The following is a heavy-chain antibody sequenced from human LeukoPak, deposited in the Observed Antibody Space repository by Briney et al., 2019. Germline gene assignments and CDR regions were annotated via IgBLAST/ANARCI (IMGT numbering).Heavy chain of an antibody. CDR3: AKEQESGIYGMDV. Sequence: ASVTVSCKASGYTFTSYGISWVRQAPGQGLEWMGWISGYNGNTNYAQKLQGRVTMTTDTSTSTAYMELRSLRSDDTAVYYCAKEQESGIYGMDVWGQGTTVTVSS. CDR2: ISGYNGNT. J-gene: IGHJ6*02. V-gene: IGHV1-18*01. D-gene: IGHD3-10*01. CDR1: GYTFTSYG.